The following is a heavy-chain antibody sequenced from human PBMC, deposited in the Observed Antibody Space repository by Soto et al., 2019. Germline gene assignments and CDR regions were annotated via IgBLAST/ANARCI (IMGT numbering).Heavy chain of an antibody. CDR2: IFHSGST. CDR3: AAGGGLPRYY. J-gene: IGHJ4*02. CDR1: GGSISSGGYS. Sequence: QLQLQESGSGLVKPSQTLSLTCAVSGGSISSGGYSWSWIRQPPGKGLEWIGYIFHSGSTYYNPSLKSRVTIAVDRSKNQFSLKLSSVPAADTAVYYCAAGGGLPRYYWGQGTLVTVSS. V-gene: IGHV4-30-2*01. D-gene: IGHD5-12*01.